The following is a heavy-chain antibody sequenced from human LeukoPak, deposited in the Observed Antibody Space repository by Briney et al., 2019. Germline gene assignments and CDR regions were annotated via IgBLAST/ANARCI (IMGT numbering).Heavy chain of an antibody. J-gene: IGHJ6*02. D-gene: IGHD3/OR15-3a*01. CDR3: AGDRPHPRRHFDFGTGHDGNYGMDV. CDR1: GASVTSGDYY. V-gene: IGHV4-31*03. CDR2: VYYTGDT. Sequence: PSQTLSLTCTVSGASVTSGDYYWSWIRQHPGKGLEWIGSVYYTGDTYYGPSLKSRVAISADTSKNQFSLKVNSVTPADTAVYYCAGDRPHPRRHFDFGTGHDGNYGMDVWGQGTTVTVYS.